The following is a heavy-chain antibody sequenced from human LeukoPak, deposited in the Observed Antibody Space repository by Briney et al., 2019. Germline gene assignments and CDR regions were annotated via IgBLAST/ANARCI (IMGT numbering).Heavy chain of an antibody. CDR1: GYSISSGYY. CDR3: AREKTRVLRYFDWIPPGAFDI. J-gene: IGHJ3*02. CDR2: IYHSGST. D-gene: IGHD3-9*01. Sequence: PSETLSLTCTVSGYSISSGYYWGWIRQPPGKGLEWIGNIYHSGSTYYNPSLKSRVTISVDTSKNQFSLKLSSVTAADTAVYYCAREKTRVLRYFDWIPPGAFDIWGQGTMVTVSS. V-gene: IGHV4-38-2*02.